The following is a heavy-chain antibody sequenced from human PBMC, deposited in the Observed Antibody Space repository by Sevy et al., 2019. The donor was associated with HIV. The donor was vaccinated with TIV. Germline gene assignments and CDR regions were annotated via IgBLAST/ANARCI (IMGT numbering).Heavy chain of an antibody. CDR1: GFTFSVYT. J-gene: IGHJ5*02. D-gene: IGHD3-22*01. CDR2: ISRTTTT. CDR3: AREAYYYDSREENWFDP. V-gene: IGHV3-48*02. Sequence: GGSLRLSCKVSGFTFSVYTMHWVRQAPGKGLEWVSSISRTTTTYYADSVRGRFTISRDNAKNSLYLEMNSLREHDTAVYYCAREAYYYDSREENWFDPWGQGTLVTVSS.